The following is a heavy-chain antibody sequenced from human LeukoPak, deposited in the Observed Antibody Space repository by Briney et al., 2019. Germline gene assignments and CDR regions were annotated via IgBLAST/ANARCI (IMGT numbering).Heavy chain of an antibody. CDR3: ARVWQPPGLARGWYPYYFDY. Sequence: GGSLRLSCAASGFTFSDYYMSWIRQAPGKGLEWVSYISSSGSTIYYADSVKGRFTISRDNAKNSLYLQMNSLRAEDTAVYYCARVWQPPGLARGWYPYYFDYWGQGTLVTVSS. CDR1: GFTFSDYY. D-gene: IGHD6-19*01. CDR2: ISSSGSTI. J-gene: IGHJ4*02. V-gene: IGHV3-11*04.